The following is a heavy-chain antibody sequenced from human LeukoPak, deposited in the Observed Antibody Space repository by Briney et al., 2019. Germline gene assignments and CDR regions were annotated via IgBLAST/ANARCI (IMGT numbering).Heavy chain of an antibody. CDR2: FFHSGSADSGSA. Sequence: NPSETLSLTCTVSGGSISSSSYYWGWIRQPPGKGLEWIGSFFHSGSADSGSADYNPSLRSRVTISIAASQDRVYLKLTSVTAADTAVYFCVTAPRGVMSDYSSVAHYMDVWGKGTRVTVSS. CDR3: VTAPRGVMSDYSSVAHYMDV. CDR1: GGSISSSSYY. V-gene: IGHV4-39*02. J-gene: IGHJ6*03. D-gene: IGHD4-17*01.